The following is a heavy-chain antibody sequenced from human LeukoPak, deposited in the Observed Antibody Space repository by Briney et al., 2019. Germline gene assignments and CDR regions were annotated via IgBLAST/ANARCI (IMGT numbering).Heavy chain of an antibody. CDR3: AKGILRGNYYYFDY. CDR1: GFTFSTYA. Sequence: GGSLTLSCAASGFTFSTYAMSWVRQAPGKELEWVSSISTSSGDTYYADSVKGRFTISRDNSKNTLYLQMNSLRAEDTAVYSCAKGILRGNYYYFDYWGQGALVTVSS. CDR2: ISTSSGDT. J-gene: IGHJ4*02. D-gene: IGHD4-23*01. V-gene: IGHV3-23*01.